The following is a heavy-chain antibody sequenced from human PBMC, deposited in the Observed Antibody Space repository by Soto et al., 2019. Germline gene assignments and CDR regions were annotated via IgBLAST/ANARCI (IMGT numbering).Heavy chain of an antibody. V-gene: IGHV1-46*01. J-gene: IGHJ4*02. CDR1: GYTFSDYY. CDR2: INPPDGST. Sequence: ASLKVSCKASGYTFSDYYIHWVRQAPGHGLDWMGIINPPDGSTTYAQKFQGRVSMTSDTSTSTVYMELSSLRSEDTAIYYCARYYDSSGPAFDYWGRG. D-gene: IGHD3-22*01. CDR3: ARYYDSSGPAFDY.